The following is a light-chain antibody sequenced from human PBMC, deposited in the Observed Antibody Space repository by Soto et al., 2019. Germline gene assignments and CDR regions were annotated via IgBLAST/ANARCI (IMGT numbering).Light chain of an antibody. CDR2: GAS. CDR1: ESVSTN. J-gene: IGKJ1*01. CDR3: KQYSIWRT. Sequence: EIEMTQSPATLSLAPGERVTLSCRASESVSTNLAWYQQKAGQAPRLLIYGASTRATGIPARFSGSGSGTEFTLTISSLQSEDFAVYYCKQYSIWRTFGQGTTVDIK. V-gene: IGKV3-15*01.